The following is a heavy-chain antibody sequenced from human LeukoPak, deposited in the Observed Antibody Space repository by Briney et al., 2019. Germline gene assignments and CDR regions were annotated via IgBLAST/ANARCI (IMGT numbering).Heavy chain of an antibody. CDR1: GGSISGYY. V-gene: IGHV4-59*08. CDR3: ARHYMSTGYMNY. J-gene: IGHJ4*02. Sequence: SETLSLTCTVSGGSISGYYWSWIRQPPGKGLEWIGYIYYSGNTDYNPSLKSRVAISVYTSKNQCSLKLSSVTAADTAVYYCARHYMSTGYMNYWGQGTLVTVSS. CDR2: IYYSGNT. D-gene: IGHD2-8*02.